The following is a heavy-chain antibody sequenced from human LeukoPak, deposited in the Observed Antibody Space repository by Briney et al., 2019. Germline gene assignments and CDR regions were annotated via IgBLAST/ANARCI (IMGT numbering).Heavy chain of an antibody. CDR2: IIPILGIA. V-gene: IGHV1-69*04. CDR1: GGTFSSYG. Sequence: SVKVSCKASGGTFSSYGISWVRQAPGQGLEWMGRIIPILGIANYAQKFQGRVTTTADKSTSTAYMELSSLRSEDTAVYYCARVAYDYVWGSYRDDWFDPWGQGTLVTVSS. D-gene: IGHD3-16*02. J-gene: IGHJ5*02. CDR3: ARVAYDYVWGSYRDDWFDP.